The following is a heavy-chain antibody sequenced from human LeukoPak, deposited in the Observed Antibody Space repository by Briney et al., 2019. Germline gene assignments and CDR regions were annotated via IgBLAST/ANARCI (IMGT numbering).Heavy chain of an antibody. CDR3: ARQPAVGATFGWFDP. CDR1: GFTFSSYS. Sequence: GGSLRLSCAASGFTFSSYSMNWVRQAPGKGLEWVSSISSSSSYIYYADSVKGRFTISRDNAKNSLYLQMNSLRAEDTAVYYCARQPAVGATFGWFDPWGQGTLVTVSS. V-gene: IGHV3-21*01. D-gene: IGHD1-26*01. CDR2: ISSSSSYI. J-gene: IGHJ5*02.